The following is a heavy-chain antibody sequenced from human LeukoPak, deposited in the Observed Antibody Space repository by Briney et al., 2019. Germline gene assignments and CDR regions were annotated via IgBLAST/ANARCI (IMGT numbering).Heavy chain of an antibody. CDR1: GYSFTNYW. CDR3: GWYYDY. J-gene: IGHJ4*02. Sequence: GESLEISCKGSGYSFTNYWIAWVRQMPGKGLEWMGIIYPGDSDTRYSPSFQGQVTISADKSLSTAYLQWSSLKASDTAMYCSGWYYDYWGQGTLVTVSS. D-gene: IGHD3-10*01. CDR2: IYPGDSDT. V-gene: IGHV5-51*01.